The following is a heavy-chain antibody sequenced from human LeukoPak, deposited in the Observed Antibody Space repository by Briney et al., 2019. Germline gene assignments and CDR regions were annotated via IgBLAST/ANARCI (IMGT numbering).Heavy chain of an antibody. CDR1: GGSLSSYY. D-gene: IGHD4-17*01. CDR2: IYYNWST. Sequence: PSETLPLTCTFSGGSLSSYYWSWIRQPPGRGLEWIGYIYYNWSTNYNPSLKSRVTISVDTSKNQFSLKLSSVTAADTAVYYCARDLYPYGDYPDAFDIWGQGTMVTVSS. V-gene: IGHV4-59*01. CDR3: ARDLYPYGDYPDAFDI. J-gene: IGHJ3*02.